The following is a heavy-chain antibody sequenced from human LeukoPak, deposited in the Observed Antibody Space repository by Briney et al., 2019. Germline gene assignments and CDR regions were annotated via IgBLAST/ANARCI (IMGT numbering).Heavy chain of an antibody. V-gene: IGHV1-69*01. CDR1: GGTFSSYA. Sequence: SVKVSCKASGGTFSSYAISWVRQAPGQGLEWMGGIIPIFGTANYAQKFQGRVTITADESTSTAYMGLSSLRSEDTAVYYCARDSGYSGYDLRCDYWGQGTLVTVSS. CDR3: ARDSGYSGYDLRCDY. J-gene: IGHJ4*02. D-gene: IGHD5-12*01. CDR2: IIPIFGTA.